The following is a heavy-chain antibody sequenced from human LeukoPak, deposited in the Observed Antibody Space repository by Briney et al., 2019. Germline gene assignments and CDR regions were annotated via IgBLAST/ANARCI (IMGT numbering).Heavy chain of an antibody. CDR3: ARGTLVVSAAHPGMDV. CDR2: INHSGST. Sequence: PSETLSLTCAVYGGSFSGYYWSWIRQPPGKGLEWIGEINHSGSTNYNPSLKSRVTISVDTSKNQFSLKLSSVTAADTAVYYCARGTLVVSAAHPGMDVWGKGTTVTVSS. CDR1: GGSFSGYY. D-gene: IGHD2-2*01. V-gene: IGHV4-34*01. J-gene: IGHJ6*04.